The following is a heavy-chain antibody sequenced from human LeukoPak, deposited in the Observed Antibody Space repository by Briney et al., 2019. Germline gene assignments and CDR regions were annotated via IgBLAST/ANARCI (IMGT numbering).Heavy chain of an antibody. V-gene: IGHV3-23*01. J-gene: IGHJ2*01. CDR2: ISDSGANT. D-gene: IGHD6-19*01. CDR3: AKSMTLQWRGFFDL. Sequence: GGSLRLSCAASGFTFSSYWMHWVRQAPGKGLEWVSTISDSGANTYYADSVRGRFTISRDNSKNTLYLQKNSLRADDTAIYYCAKSMTLQWRGFFDLWGRGTHVTVSS. CDR1: GFTFSSYW.